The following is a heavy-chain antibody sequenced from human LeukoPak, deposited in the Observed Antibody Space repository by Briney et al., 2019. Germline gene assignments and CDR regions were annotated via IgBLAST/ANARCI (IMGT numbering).Heavy chain of an antibody. CDR2: INSDGSST. CDR1: GFTFSSYW. Sequence: QPGGSLRLSCAASGFTFSSYWMHWVRQAPGKGLVWVSRINSDGSSTSYADSVKGRFTISRDNAKNTLYLQMNSLRAEDTAVYYCARDYCGGDCYYYYYYGMDVWGQGTTVTVSS. V-gene: IGHV3-74*01. CDR3: ARDYCGGDCYYYYYYGMDV. D-gene: IGHD2-21*02. J-gene: IGHJ6*02.